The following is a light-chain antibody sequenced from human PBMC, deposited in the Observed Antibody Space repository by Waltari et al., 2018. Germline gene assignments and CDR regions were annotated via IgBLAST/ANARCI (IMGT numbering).Light chain of an antibody. Sequence: QFALTQPASVSGSPGQAIAISCTGTSSDLGAYTSVSWYQQHPGIPPKLIIYDVTKRPPGVSSRFSGSKSGNTASLTVSGLQAEDEADYYCSSYTTSDTWVFGGGTKVTVL. J-gene: IGLJ3*02. CDR2: DVT. CDR1: SSDLGAYTS. CDR3: SSYTTSDTWV. V-gene: IGLV2-14*01.